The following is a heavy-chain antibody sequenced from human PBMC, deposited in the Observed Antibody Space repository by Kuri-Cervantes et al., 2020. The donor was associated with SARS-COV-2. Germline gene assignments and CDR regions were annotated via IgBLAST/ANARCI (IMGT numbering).Heavy chain of an antibody. D-gene: IGHD6-19*01. CDR1: GFTFSSYG. CDR2: ISYDGSNK. V-gene: IGHV3-30*19. Sequence: GGSLRLSCAASGFTFSSYGMHWVRQAPGKGLEWVAVISYDGSNKDYADSVKGRFTISRDNSKNTLYLQMNSRRADDTAVYYCARGGSSGWSELEYWGQGTLVTVSS. J-gene: IGHJ4*02. CDR3: ARGGSSGWSELEY.